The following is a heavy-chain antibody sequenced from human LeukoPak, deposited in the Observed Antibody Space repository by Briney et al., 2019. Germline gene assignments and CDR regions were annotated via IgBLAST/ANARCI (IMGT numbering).Heavy chain of an antibody. CDR3: ARVGSEEGYYFDY. CDR1: GFTFDDYG. Sequence: PGGSLRLPCAASGFTFDDYGMSWVRKVPGKGLEWVSGINWNGGSTGYADSVKGRFTISRDNAKNSLYLQMNSLRAEDTALYYCARVGSEEGYYFDYWGQGTLVTVSS. J-gene: IGHJ4*02. V-gene: IGHV3-20*04. CDR2: INWNGGST. D-gene: IGHD2-15*01.